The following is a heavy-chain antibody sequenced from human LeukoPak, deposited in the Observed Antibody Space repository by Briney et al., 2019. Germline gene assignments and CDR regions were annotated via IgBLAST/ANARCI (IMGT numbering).Heavy chain of an antibody. CDR1: GFTFSSYS. CDR3: AKDRDCTNGVCYIDY. V-gene: IGHV3-21*04. J-gene: IGHJ4*02. CDR2: ISSSSSYI. Sequence: GGSLRLSCAASGFTFSSYSMNWVRQAPGKGLEWVSSISSSSSYIYYADSVKGRFTISRDNAKNSLYLQMNSLRAEDTAVYYCAKDRDCTNGVCYIDYWGQGTLVTVSS. D-gene: IGHD2-8*01.